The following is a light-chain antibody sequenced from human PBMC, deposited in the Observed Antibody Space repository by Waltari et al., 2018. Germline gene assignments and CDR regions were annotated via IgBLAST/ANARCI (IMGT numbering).Light chain of an antibody. Sequence: SYELTQPPSVSVSPGQTASISCSGHKLGDKYVAWYQQKPGQSPVVVIYQDNRRPAGIPERFSGSNSGNTATLTISGTQALDEADFYCQAWASTTVVFGGGTKLTVL. CDR1: KLGDKY. CDR3: QAWASTTVV. CDR2: QDN. J-gene: IGLJ2*01. V-gene: IGLV3-1*01.